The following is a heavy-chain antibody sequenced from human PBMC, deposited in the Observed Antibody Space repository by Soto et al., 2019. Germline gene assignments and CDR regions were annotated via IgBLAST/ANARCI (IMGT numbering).Heavy chain of an antibody. CDR1: GFAFSGYA. CDR3: ARDLRTKALAY. D-gene: IGHD2-8*01. V-gene: IGHV3-33*01. J-gene: IGHJ4*02. CDR2: IWYDGSNK. Sequence: QVQLVESGGGVVQPGRSLTLSCAASGFAFSGYAMHWVRQAPGKGLEWVAVIWYDGSNKYYTDSVKGRFTISRDNSKNTLYLQMNSLRAEDTAVYYRARDLRTKALAYWGQGTLVTVSS.